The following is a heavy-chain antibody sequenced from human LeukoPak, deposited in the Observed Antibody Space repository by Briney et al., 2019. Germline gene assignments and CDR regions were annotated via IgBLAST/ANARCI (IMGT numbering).Heavy chain of an antibody. D-gene: IGHD6-6*01. CDR1: GGTFSSYA. J-gene: IGHJ6*04. CDR3: ARVRYSSSPAMDV. Sequence: SVKVSCKASGGTFSSYAISWVRQAPGQGLDWMGGIIPIFGTANYAQKFQGRVTITTDESTSTAYMELSSLRSEDTAVYYCARVRYSSSPAMDVWGKGTTVTVSS. V-gene: IGHV1-69*05. CDR2: IIPIFGTA.